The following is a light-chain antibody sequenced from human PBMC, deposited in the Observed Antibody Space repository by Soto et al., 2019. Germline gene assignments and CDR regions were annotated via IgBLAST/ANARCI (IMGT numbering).Light chain of an antibody. CDR2: LNSDGSH. Sequence: QLVLTQSPSASASLGASVKLTCTLSSGHSSYAIAWHQQQPEKGPRYLMNLNSDGSHSKGDGIPDRFSGSTSGAERYLTISSLQSEDEADYYCQTWGTGIRVFGGVTKLTVL. V-gene: IGLV4-69*01. CDR3: QTWGTGIRV. CDR1: SGHSSYA. J-gene: IGLJ2*01.